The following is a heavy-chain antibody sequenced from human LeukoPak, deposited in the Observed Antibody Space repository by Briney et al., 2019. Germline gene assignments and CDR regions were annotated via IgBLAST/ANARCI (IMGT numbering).Heavy chain of an antibody. Sequence: PGGSLRLSCAASGFTFSSYSMNWVRQAPGKGLEWVSSISSSSSYIYYADSVKGRFTISRDNAKNSLNLQMNSLRAEDTAVYYCAREAQFDILTGYYFDYWGQGTLVTVSS. D-gene: IGHD3-9*01. CDR3: AREAQFDILTGYYFDY. V-gene: IGHV3-21*01. J-gene: IGHJ4*02. CDR1: GFTFSSYS. CDR2: ISSSSSYI.